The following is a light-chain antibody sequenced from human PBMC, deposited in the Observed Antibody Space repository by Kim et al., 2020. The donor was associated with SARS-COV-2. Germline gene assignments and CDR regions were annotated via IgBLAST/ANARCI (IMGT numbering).Light chain of an antibody. Sequence: SPGARATPTCRASHTSNNRLVWYQQKPGQAPRLLIYDATTRATGIPARFIGSGSETDFTLTISSLQSEDFAVYYCQQSNDWPPLTFGQGTKVDIK. CDR1: HTSNNR. CDR2: DAT. CDR3: QQSNDWPPLT. V-gene: IGKV3-15*01. J-gene: IGKJ1*01.